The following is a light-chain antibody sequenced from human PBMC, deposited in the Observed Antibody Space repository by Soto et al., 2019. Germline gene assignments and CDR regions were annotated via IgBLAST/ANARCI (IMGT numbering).Light chain of an antibody. CDR2: GAS. CDR3: QRYGSSPWT. Sequence: EIVLTQSPGTLSLSPGERATPSCRASQSVSSSYLAWYQQKPGQAPRLLIYGASSRATGIPDRFSGSGSGTDFTLTISRLEPEDFAVYYCQRYGSSPWTFGQGTKVDIK. CDR1: QSVSSSY. V-gene: IGKV3-20*01. J-gene: IGKJ1*01.